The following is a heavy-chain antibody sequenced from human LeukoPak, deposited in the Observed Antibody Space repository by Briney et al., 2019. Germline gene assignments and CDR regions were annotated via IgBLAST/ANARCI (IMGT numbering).Heavy chain of an antibody. D-gene: IGHD4-17*01. Sequence: PGGSLRLSCAASGFTFSSYWMHWVRQVPGKGLVWVSRINSHGSSTSYADSVKGRFTISRDNAKNTLYLQMNSLRVEDTAVYYCARDFYGDYEVGSDYWGQGTLVTVSS. CDR2: INSHGSST. CDR1: GFTFSSYW. CDR3: ARDFYGDYEVGSDY. J-gene: IGHJ4*02. V-gene: IGHV3-74*01.